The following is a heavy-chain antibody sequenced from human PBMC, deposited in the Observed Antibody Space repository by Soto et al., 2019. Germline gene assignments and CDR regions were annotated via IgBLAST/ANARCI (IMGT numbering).Heavy chain of an antibody. J-gene: IGHJ4*02. CDR2: IYYSGST. Sequence: PSETLSLTCTVSGGSISSSSYYWGWIRQPPGKGLEWIGSIYYSGSTYYNPSLKSRVTISVDTSKNQFSLKLSSVTAADTAVYYCARPYGSGSYYYFDYWGQGTLVTVSS. D-gene: IGHD3-10*01. V-gene: IGHV4-39*01. CDR1: GGSISSSSYY. CDR3: ARPYGSGSYYYFDY.